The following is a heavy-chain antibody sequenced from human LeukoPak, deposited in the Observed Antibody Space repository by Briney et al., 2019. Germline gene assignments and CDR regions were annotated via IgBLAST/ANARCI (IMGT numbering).Heavy chain of an antibody. Sequence: GGSLRLSCAASGFTFSSYAMHWVRQAPGKGLEWVAVISYDGSNKYYADSVKGRFTISRDNSKNTLYLQMNSLGAEDTAVYYCARLIMTTVTTGYWGQGTLVTVSS. D-gene: IGHD4-17*01. CDR2: ISYDGSNK. CDR3: ARLIMTTVTTGY. V-gene: IGHV3-30-3*01. CDR1: GFTFSSYA. J-gene: IGHJ4*02.